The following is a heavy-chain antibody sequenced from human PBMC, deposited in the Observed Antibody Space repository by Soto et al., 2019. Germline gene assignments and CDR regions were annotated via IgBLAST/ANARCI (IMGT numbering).Heavy chain of an antibody. CDR3: ARIYCAGGNCYRRGGFYYGMDV. Sequence: QITLKESGPTLVQPTQTLTLTCSCSGFSLTTGGMGVGWIRQPPGKALEWLALIYWDDDKGYSPSLKSRLTITKYASKNQVVLTMTKMDPVDTATYYCARIYCAGGNCYRRGGFYYGMDVWGQGTTVTVS. CDR2: IYWDDDK. D-gene: IGHD2-8*02. CDR1: GFSLTTGGMG. V-gene: IGHV2-5*02. J-gene: IGHJ6*02.